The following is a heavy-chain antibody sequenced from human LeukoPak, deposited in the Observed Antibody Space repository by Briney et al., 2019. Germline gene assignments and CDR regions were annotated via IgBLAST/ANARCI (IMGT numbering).Heavy chain of an antibody. CDR3: ARVAYSSGWYQGYYYYYMDV. CDR1: GYTFTSYG. Sequence: ASVKVSCKASGYTFTSYGISWVRQAPGQGLEWMGWISAYNGNTNYAQKLQGRVTMTTDTSTSTAYMELRSLRSDDTAVYYCARVAYSSGWYQGYYYYYMDVWGKGTTVTISS. V-gene: IGHV1-18*01. D-gene: IGHD6-19*01. CDR2: ISAYNGNT. J-gene: IGHJ6*03.